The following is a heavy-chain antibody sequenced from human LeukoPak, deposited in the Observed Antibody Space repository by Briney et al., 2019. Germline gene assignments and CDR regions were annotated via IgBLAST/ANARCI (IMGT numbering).Heavy chain of an antibody. V-gene: IGHV3-23*01. J-gene: IGHJ4*02. Sequence: GGSLRLSCAASGFTFSSYAMSWVRQAQGKGMEWVSAISGSGGGRYYADSVKGRFTISRDNSKNTLYLQMNSLGAEATPVYYCAKDRHADGPFDYWGQGTLVTVSS. CDR1: GFTFSSYA. CDR2: ISGSGGGR. CDR3: AKDRHADGPFDY.